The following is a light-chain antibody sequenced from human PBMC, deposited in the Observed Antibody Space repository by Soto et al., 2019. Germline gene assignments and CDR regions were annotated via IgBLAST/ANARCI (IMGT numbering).Light chain of an antibody. Sequence: QSALTQRASVSGSPGQSITISCTGTSSDIGYYNYVSWYRQHPGKAPKLMIYEVSNRPSGVSYRFSGSKSGNTASLAISGLQAEDEADYYCSSYTTSSTQVFGGGTKLTV. J-gene: IGLJ3*02. CDR2: EVS. CDR1: SSDIGYYNY. V-gene: IGLV2-14*01. CDR3: SSYTTSSTQV.